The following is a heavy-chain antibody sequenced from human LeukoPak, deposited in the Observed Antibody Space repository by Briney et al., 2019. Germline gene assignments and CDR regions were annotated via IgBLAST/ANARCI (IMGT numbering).Heavy chain of an antibody. J-gene: IGHJ4*02. D-gene: IGHD4/OR15-4a*01. CDR3: ARAMVPLFDY. CDR2: IKSDGSST. Sequence: GGSLRLSCAAAAFSFCSYCMHWVRQAPGKGLVWVSRIKSDGSSTNYADSVKGRFTISRDNAKNTLYLQMNSQRDEDTAVYYCARAMVPLFDYCGQGTLVTVSS. CDR1: AFSFCSYC. V-gene: IGHV3-74*01.